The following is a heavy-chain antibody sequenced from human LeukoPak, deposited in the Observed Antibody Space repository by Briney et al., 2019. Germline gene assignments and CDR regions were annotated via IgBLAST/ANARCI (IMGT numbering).Heavy chain of an antibody. CDR2: IYTSGST. D-gene: IGHD6-13*01. V-gene: IGHV4-4*07. CDR3: ARRPGTLGLLDYYGMDV. CDR1: GGSISSYY. J-gene: IGHJ6*02. Sequence: SETLSLTCTVSGGSISSYYWSWIRQPAGKGLEWIGRIYTSGSTNYNPSLKSRVTMSVDTSKNQFSLKLSSVTAADTAVYYCARRPGTLGLLDYYGMDVWGQGTTVTVSS.